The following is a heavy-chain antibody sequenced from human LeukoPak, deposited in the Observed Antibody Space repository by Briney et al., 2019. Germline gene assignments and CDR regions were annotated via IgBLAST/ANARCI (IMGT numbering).Heavy chain of an antibody. D-gene: IGHD3-16*01. J-gene: IGHJ4*02. V-gene: IGHV3-30*18. Sequence: GGSLRLSCAASGFTFSSYGMSWVRQAPGKGLEWVAVISYDGSNKYYADSVKGRFTISRDNSKNTLYLQMNSLRAEDTAVYYCAKDPYSMGKYYFDYWGQGTLVTVSS. CDR2: ISYDGSNK. CDR1: GFTFSSYG. CDR3: AKDPYSMGKYYFDY.